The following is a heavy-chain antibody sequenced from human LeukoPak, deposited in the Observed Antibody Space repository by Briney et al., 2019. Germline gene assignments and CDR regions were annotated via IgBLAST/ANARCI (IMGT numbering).Heavy chain of an antibody. CDR1: GFTFSSYG. Sequence: GGSLRLSCAACGFTFSSYGMHWVRQAPGKGLEWVAVISYDGSNKYYEDSVKGRFTISRDNSKNTLYLQMNSLRAEDTAVYYCAKDLNKRKYGDYVHYSGQGTLVAVSS. CDR3: AKDLNKRKYGDYVHY. V-gene: IGHV3-30*18. CDR2: ISYDGSNK. J-gene: IGHJ4*02. D-gene: IGHD4-17*01.